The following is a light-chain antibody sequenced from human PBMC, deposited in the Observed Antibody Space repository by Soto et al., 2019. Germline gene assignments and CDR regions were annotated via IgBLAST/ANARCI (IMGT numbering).Light chain of an antibody. CDR2: GTS. CDR3: QQYNNWPYT. CDR1: QSISNN. V-gene: IGKV3-15*01. J-gene: IGKJ2*01. Sequence: EIVMTQSPATLSVSPGERATLSCRASQSISNNLAWYQQRPGQAPRVLIYGTSTRATGVPARFSGSGSGTDFTLTISSLQSEDFAVYYCQQYNNWPYTFGQGTRLEIK.